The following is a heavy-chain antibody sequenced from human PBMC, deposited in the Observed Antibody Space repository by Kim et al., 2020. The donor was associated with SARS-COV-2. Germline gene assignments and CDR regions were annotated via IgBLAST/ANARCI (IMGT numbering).Heavy chain of an antibody. Sequence: ASVKVSCKASGYTFTSYYMHWVRQAPGQGLEWMGIINPSSGGTTYAQKFQGRVTMTRDTSTNTVYMELSSLRSEDTAVYYCARPRRQGYSYGPDFWGQGTLVTVSS. J-gene: IGHJ4*02. CDR2: INPSSGGT. V-gene: IGHV1-46*01. D-gene: IGHD5-18*01. CDR1: GYTFTSYY. CDR3: ARPRRQGYSYGPDF.